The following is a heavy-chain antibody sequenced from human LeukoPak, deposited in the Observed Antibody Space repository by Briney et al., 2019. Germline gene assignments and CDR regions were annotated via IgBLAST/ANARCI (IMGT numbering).Heavy chain of an antibody. CDR1: GFTFSSCG. D-gene: IGHD3-10*01. CDR3: ARGRDYGYYVSGSLVRAFDI. V-gene: IGHV1-2*02. CDR2: INPNSGGT. J-gene: IGHJ4*02. Sequence: GGSLRLSCAAPGFTFSSCGMHWVRQAPGQGLEWMGWINPNSGGTNYAQKFQGRVTMTRDTSISTAYMELSRLRSDDTAVYYCARGRDYGYYVSGSLVRAFDIWGPGTLVTVSS.